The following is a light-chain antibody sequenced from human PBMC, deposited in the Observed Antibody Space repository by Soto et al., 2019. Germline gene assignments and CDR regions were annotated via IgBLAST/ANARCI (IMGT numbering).Light chain of an antibody. Sequence: DIVLTQSPATLSLSPGDRATFSCRASQSVGTSLAWYKQQPGQAPRLLIHDAAYRASGIPERFSGSGSGTAFSLSISRLEPDDFAVYYCQHRSSWPRSFGRGTKVEV. CDR2: DAA. CDR3: QHRSSWPRS. CDR1: QSVGTS. J-gene: IGKJ1*01. V-gene: IGKV3-11*01.